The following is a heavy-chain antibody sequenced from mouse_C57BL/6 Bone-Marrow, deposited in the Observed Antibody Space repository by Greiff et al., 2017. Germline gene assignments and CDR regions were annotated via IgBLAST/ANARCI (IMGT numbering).Heavy chain of an antibody. J-gene: IGHJ1*03. Sequence: QVQLKESGAELVKPGASVKLSCKASGYTFTSYWMHWVKQRPGQGLEWIGNIYPSDSETHYNQKFKDKATLTVDKSSSTAYMQLSSLTSEDSAVYYCAKPRGYYYGSSHWYFDVWGTGTTVTVSS. V-gene: IGHV1-61*01. D-gene: IGHD1-1*01. CDR1: GYTFTSYW. CDR3: AKPRGYYYGSSHWYFDV. CDR2: IYPSDSET.